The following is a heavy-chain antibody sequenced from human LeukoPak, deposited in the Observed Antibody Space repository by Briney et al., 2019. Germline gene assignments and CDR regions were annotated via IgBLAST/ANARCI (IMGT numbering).Heavy chain of an antibody. CDR1: GFTFSSYG. V-gene: IGHV3-21*01. Sequence: GGSLRLSCAASGFTFSSYGMNWVRQAPGKGLEWVSFISSSSSYIYYADSVKGRFTISRDNAKNSLYLQMNSLRAEDTAVYYCARSLRYFDWLLWGDYWGQGTLVTVSS. CDR3: ARSLRYFDWLLWGDY. CDR2: ISSSSSYI. D-gene: IGHD3-9*01. J-gene: IGHJ4*02.